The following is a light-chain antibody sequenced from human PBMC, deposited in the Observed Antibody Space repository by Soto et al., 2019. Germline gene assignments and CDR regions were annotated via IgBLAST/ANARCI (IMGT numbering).Light chain of an antibody. V-gene: IGLV2-14*01. CDR2: EVI. J-gene: IGLJ2*01. Sequence: QSVLTQPASVAGSPGQSITISCTGTSSDVGDYDHVSWYQQHPGRAPKLMIYEVINRPSGVSTRFSGSKSGNTASLTISGLQTEDEADYYCTSFTSTSAFVVFGGGPKVTVL. CDR1: SSDVGDYDH. CDR3: TSFTSTSAFVV.